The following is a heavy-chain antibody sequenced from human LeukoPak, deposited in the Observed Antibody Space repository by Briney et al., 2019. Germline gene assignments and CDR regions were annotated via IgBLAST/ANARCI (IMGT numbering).Heavy chain of an antibody. CDR3: AREWVEMTTIESWFDP. Sequence: GRSLRLSCAATGFTFSTHAMHWVRQAPGRGLEGVAVISNDGSNRKYADSVKGRFTISRDNSKNTLYLQMNSLRAEDTAVYYCAREWVEMTTIESWFDPWGQGTLVTVSS. CDR2: ISNDGSNR. CDR1: GFTFSTHA. J-gene: IGHJ5*02. D-gene: IGHD5-24*01. V-gene: IGHV3-30-3*01.